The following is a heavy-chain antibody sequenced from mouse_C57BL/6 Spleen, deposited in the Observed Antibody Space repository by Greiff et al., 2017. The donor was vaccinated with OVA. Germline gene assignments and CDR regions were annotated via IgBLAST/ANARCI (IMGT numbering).Heavy chain of an antibody. CDR2: IDPENGDT. CDR3: TTYYYGSSRYAMDY. CDR1: GFNIKDDY. V-gene: IGHV14-4*01. J-gene: IGHJ4*01. Sequence: VHVKQSGAELVRPGASVKLSCTASGFNIKDDYMHWVKQTPEQGLEWIGWIDPENGDTEYASKFQGKATITADTSSNTAYLQLSSLTSEDTAVYYCTTYYYGSSRYAMDYWGQGTSVTVSS. D-gene: IGHD1-1*01.